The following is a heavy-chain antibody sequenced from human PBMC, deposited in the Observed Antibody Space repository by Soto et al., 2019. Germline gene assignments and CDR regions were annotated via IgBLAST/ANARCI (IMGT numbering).Heavy chain of an antibody. Sequence: SGPTLVNPTQTLTLTCTFSGFSLKSSGGGVAWIRQPPGNALEWLALVYWSDEKRYSPSLKNRLTITKDTSKNEVVLTMTNMDPLDTATYYCAQKEYHFATGTYYNVRWFDPWGQGSLVTVSS. V-gene: IGHV2-5*01. J-gene: IGHJ5*02. CDR2: VYWSDEK. D-gene: IGHD3-10*01. CDR1: GFSLKSSGGG. CDR3: AQKEYHFATGTYYNVRWFDP.